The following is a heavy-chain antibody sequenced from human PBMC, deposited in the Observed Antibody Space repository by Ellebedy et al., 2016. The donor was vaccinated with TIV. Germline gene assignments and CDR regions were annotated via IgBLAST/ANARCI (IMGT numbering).Heavy chain of an antibody. Sequence: SETLSLTXTVSGGSLTGYYWSWIRQPPGKGLEWIGYIYHNGDTKYNPSLKSRVTMSVDTAKNRFSLKVISVIAADTAMYYCARGEEQLDDAFDFWGQGTMVAVSS. CDR1: GGSLTGYY. J-gene: IGHJ3*01. V-gene: IGHV4-59*13. D-gene: IGHD6-6*01. CDR2: IYHNGDT. CDR3: ARGEEQLDDAFDF.